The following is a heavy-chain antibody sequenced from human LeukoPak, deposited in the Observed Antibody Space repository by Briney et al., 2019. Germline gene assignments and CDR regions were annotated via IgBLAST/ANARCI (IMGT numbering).Heavy chain of an antibody. CDR2: ITPIFGTR. CDR1: GGTFSRHG. Sequence: SVKVSCKASGGTFSRHGISWVRQAPGQELEWMGGITPIFGTRNNAQKFQGRVTLSADESTNTAFTELSSLRSEDTAIYYCARDPRRLRLQVGADGFDIWGQGTMVTVSS. CDR3: ARDPRRLRLQVGADGFDI. D-gene: IGHD1-26*01. J-gene: IGHJ3*02. V-gene: IGHV1-69*13.